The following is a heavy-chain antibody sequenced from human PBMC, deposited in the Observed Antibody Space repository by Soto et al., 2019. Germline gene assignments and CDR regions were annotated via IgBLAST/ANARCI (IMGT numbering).Heavy chain of an antibody. CDR3: ARADSSSWSWGNYYYGMDV. Sequence: GGSLRLSCAASGFTFSSYDMNWVRQATGKGLEWVSAIGTAGDTYYPGSVKGRFTISRENAKNSLYLQMNSLRAEDTAVYYCARADSSSWSWGNYYYGMDVWGQGTTVTVSS. CDR2: IGTAGDT. D-gene: IGHD6-13*01. J-gene: IGHJ6*02. CDR1: GFTFSSYD. V-gene: IGHV3-13*01.